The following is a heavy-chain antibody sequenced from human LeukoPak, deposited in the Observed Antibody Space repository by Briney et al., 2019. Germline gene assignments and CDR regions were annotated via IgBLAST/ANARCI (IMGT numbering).Heavy chain of an antibody. CDR2: ISWNSGSI. D-gene: IGHD2-8*02. J-gene: IGHJ4*02. CDR1: GFTFDDYA. V-gene: IGHV3-9*01. CDR3: AKVNRGVLDY. Sequence: GGSLRLSCAASGFTFDDYAMHWVRQAPGKGLEWVSGISWNSGSIGYADSVKGRFTISRDNAKNSLYLQMNSLRAEDTALYYCAKVNRGVLDYWGQGTLVTVSS.